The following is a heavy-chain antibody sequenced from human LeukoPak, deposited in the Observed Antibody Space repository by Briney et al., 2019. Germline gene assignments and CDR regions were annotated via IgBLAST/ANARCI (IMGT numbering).Heavy chain of an antibody. J-gene: IGHJ6*03. CDR1: GYTFTSYD. CDR2: MNPNSGNT. D-gene: IGHD2-2*01. Sequence: ASVKVSCKASGYTFTSYDINWVRQATGQGREGMGWMNPNSGNTGYAQKFQGRVTMTRNTSISTAYMELSSLRSEDTAVYYCARGRKWYQLLSGYYMDVWGKGTTVTVSS. CDR3: ARGRKWYQLLSGYYMDV. V-gene: IGHV1-8*01.